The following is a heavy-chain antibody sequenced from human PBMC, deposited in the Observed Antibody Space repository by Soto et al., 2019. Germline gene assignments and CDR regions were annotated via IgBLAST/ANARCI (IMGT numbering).Heavy chain of an antibody. CDR3: ARDKSHYYDSSGYFYGMDV. J-gene: IGHJ6*02. CDR2: INPNSGGT. V-gene: IGHV1-2*04. CDR1: GYTFTGYY. Sequence: ASVKVSCKASGYTFTGYYMHWVRQAPGQGLEWMGWINPNSGGTNYAQKFQGWVTMTRDTSISTAYMELSRLRSDDTAVYYCARDKSHYYDSSGYFYGMDVWGQGATVTVSS. D-gene: IGHD3-22*01.